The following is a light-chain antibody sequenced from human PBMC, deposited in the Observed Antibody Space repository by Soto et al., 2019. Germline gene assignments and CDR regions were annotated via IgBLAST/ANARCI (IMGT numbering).Light chain of an antibody. J-gene: IGKJ4*01. CDR1: QSISTW. Sequence: DIQMTQSPSTLSASVGDRVTITCRASQSISTWLAWYQQKPGKAPKLLIYKASSLEGGVPSRFSGSGSGTEFTLTISSLQPDDFATYYCQQYLSYPLTFGGGTKVGIK. CDR3: QQYLSYPLT. V-gene: IGKV1-5*03. CDR2: KAS.